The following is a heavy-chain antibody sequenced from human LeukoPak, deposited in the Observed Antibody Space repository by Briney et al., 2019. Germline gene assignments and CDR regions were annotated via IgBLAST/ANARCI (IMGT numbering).Heavy chain of an antibody. CDR3: AIITIFGAVLPSNYYYMDV. Sequence: GASVKVSCKASGYTFTGYYMHWVRQAPGQGLEWMGWINPNSGGTNYAQKFQGRVTMTRDTSISTAYMELSRLRSDDTAVYYCAIITIFGAVLPSNYYYMDVWGKGTTVTVSS. D-gene: IGHD3-3*01. CDR2: INPNSGGT. J-gene: IGHJ6*03. CDR1: GYTFTGYY. V-gene: IGHV1-2*02.